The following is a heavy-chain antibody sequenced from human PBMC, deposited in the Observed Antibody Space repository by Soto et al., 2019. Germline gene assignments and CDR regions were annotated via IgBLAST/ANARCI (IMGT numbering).Heavy chain of an antibody. J-gene: IGHJ3*02. CDR2: IYYSGST. Sequence: SETLSLTCTVSGGSISSGDYYWSWIRQPPGKGLEWIGYIYYSGSTYYNPSLKSRVTISVDTSKNQFSLKLSSVTAADTAVYYGARETYYYDSSDTPLDIWGQGTRVT. D-gene: IGHD3-22*01. CDR3: ARETYYYDSSDTPLDI. V-gene: IGHV4-30-4*01. CDR1: GGSISSGDYY.